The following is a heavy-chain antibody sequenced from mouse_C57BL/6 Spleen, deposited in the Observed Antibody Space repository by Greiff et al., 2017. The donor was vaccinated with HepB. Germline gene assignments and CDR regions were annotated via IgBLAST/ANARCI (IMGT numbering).Heavy chain of an antibody. V-gene: IGHV7-3*01. CDR2: IRNKANGYTT. CDR3: ARYSYYSNRYFDY. CDR1: GFTFTDYY. J-gene: IGHJ2*01. D-gene: IGHD2-5*01. Sequence: DVKLQESGGGLVQPGGSLSLSCAASGFTFTDYYMSWVRQPPGKALEWLGFIRNKANGYTTEYSASVKGRFTISRDNSQSILYLQMNALRAEDSATYYCARYSYYSNRYFDYWGQGTTLTVSS.